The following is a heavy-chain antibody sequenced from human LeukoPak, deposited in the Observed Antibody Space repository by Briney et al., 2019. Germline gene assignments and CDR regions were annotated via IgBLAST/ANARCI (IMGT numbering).Heavy chain of an antibody. CDR1: GFTFSSYG. D-gene: IGHD5/OR15-5a*01. V-gene: IGHV3-30*18. J-gene: IGHJ6*02. Sequence: GGSLRLSCAASGFTFSSYGMHWVRQAPGKGLEWVAVISYDGSNKYYADSVKGRFTISRDNSKNTLYLQMNSLRAEDTAVYYCAKDRSTQDPQSIYYYYYGMDVWGQGTTVTVSS. CDR3: AKDRSTQDPQSIYYYYYGMDV. CDR2: ISYDGSNK.